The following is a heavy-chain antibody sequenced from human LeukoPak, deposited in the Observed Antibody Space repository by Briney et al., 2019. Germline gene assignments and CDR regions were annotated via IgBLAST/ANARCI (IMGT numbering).Heavy chain of an antibody. CDR3: ARDRYNRRVYYYYGMDV. V-gene: IGHV3-7*01. J-gene: IGHJ6*02. D-gene: IGHD1-14*01. CDR1: GFTFRSYW. Sequence: GGSLRLSCAASGFTFRSYWMSWVRQAPGKGLEWVANIKQDGSEKNYVDSVKGRFIISRDNAKNSLYLQMNSLRAEDTAVYYCARDRYNRRVYYYYGMDVWGQGTTVTVSS. CDR2: IKQDGSEK.